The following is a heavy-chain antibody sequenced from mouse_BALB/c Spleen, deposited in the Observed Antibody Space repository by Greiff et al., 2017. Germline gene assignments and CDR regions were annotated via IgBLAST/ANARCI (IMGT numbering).Heavy chain of an antibody. CDR3: ARNSGSSPYAMDY. V-gene: IGHV1-14*01. D-gene: IGHD1-1*01. CDR2: INPYNDGT. J-gene: IGHJ4*01. Sequence: VQLQQSGPELVKPGVSVKMSCKASGYTFTSYVMHWVKQKPGQGLEWIGYINPYNDGTKYNEKFKGKATLTSDKSSSTAYMELSSLTSEDSAVYYCARNSGSSPYAMDYWGQGTSVTVSS. CDR1: GYTFTSYV.